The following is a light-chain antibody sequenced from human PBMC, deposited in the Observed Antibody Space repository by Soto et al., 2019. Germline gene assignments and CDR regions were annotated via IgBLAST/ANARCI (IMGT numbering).Light chain of an antibody. CDR3: SSYTSTTLVV. V-gene: IGLV2-14*01. CDR2: DVS. Sequence: QSALTQPASVSGSPGQSITISCSGTSSDIGGYNYVSWFRQYPGEAPKLLIYDVSNRPPGVSYRFSGSKSGNVASLTISGLQAEDEADYHCSSYTSTTLVVFGRGTKVTVL. J-gene: IGLJ2*01. CDR1: SSDIGGYNY.